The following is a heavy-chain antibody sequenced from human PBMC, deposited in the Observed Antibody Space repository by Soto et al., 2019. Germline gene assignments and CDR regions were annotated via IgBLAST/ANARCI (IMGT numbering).Heavy chain of an antibody. CDR3: ARLGWGAGDPDY. CDR2: ILYNGTT. D-gene: IGHD6-19*01. V-gene: IGHV4-39*01. CDR1: GAAISKSNYF. Sequence: QLQLQESGPGLVKPSATLSLTCTVSGAAISKSNYFWAWIRQPPGKGLEWIGSILYNGTTSYNSSLRSRVTISVDTSKHQFSLNRTSMTAADTAVYYCARLGWGAGDPDYWGQGTLVTVAS. J-gene: IGHJ4*02.